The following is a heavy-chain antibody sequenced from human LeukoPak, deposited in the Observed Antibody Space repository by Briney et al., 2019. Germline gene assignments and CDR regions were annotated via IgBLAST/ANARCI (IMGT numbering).Heavy chain of an antibody. J-gene: IGHJ4*02. Sequence: ASVKVSCXASGYTFTGYYMHWVRQAHGQGLEWMGRINPNSGGTNYAQKFQGRVTMTRDTSISTAYMELSRLRSDDTAVYYCARDLYYDSSGYTYFDYWGQGTLATVSS. CDR3: ARDLYYDSSGYTYFDY. CDR2: INPNSGGT. V-gene: IGHV1-2*06. CDR1: GYTFTGYY. D-gene: IGHD3-22*01.